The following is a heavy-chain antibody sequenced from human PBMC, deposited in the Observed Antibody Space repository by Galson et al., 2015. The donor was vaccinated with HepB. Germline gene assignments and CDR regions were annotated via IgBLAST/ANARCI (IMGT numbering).Heavy chain of an antibody. J-gene: IGHJ4*02. V-gene: IGHV6-1*01. CDR2: TYYRSKWYN. CDR3: ARAWTSRPSTRQTDHFDY. CDR1: GDSVSSRTAS. D-gene: IGHD1-1*01. Sequence: CAISGDSVSSRTASWNWIRQSPSRGLEWLGRTYYRSKWYNEYATSVGGRININPDTTETHFSLHLNSVTPEDTAIYYCARAWTSRPSTRQTDHFDYWGQGTLVTVSS.